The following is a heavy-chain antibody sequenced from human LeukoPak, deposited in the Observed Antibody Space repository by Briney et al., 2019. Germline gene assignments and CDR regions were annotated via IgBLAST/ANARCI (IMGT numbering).Heavy chain of an antibody. V-gene: IGHV4-59*08. D-gene: IGHD4/OR15-4a*01. CDR3: ARRGAGFDQ. Sequence: SETLSLTCTVSGGSISSYYWSWIRQPPGKGLEWTGYIYYSGSTNYNPSLKSRVTISIDTSKNQFSLNLSSVTAADTAVYYCARRGAGFDQWGQGTLVTVSS. CDR1: GGSISSYY. CDR2: IYYSGST. J-gene: IGHJ4*02.